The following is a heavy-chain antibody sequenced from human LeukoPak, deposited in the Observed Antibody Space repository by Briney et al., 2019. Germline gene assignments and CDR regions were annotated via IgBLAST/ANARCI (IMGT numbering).Heavy chain of an antibody. Sequence: PGGSLRLSCAASGFSFSSYTMNWVRQTPGKGLEWVSGIGGSGDNTYYADSVKGRFSISRDNSKNTVYLRMNSLRAEDTAVYYCAKRRYYDSSGYLYWFFDLWGRGTLVTVSS. D-gene: IGHD3-22*01. CDR1: GFSFSSYT. V-gene: IGHV3-23*01. J-gene: IGHJ2*01. CDR3: AKRRYYDSSGYLYWFFDL. CDR2: IGGSGDNT.